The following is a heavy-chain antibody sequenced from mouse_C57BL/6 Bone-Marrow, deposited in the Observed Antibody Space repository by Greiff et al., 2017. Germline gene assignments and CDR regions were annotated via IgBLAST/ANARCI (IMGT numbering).Heavy chain of an antibody. D-gene: IGHD2-4*01. CDR2: ILPGSGST. Sequence: VQLQQSGPELMKPGASVKLSCKATGYTFTGYWIEWVKQRPGHGLEWIGEILPGSGSTNYNAKFTGKATFTADTSSNTAYMQLSILTAEDSAIYYCARRRELSYDYKRKAMDYWGQGTSVTVSS. V-gene: IGHV1-9*01. CDR3: ARRRELSYDYKRKAMDY. J-gene: IGHJ4*01. CDR1: GYTFTGYW.